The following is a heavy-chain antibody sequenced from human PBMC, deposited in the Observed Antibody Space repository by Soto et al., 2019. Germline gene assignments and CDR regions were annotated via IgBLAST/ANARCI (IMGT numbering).Heavy chain of an antibody. V-gene: IGHV1-2*02. J-gene: IGHJ3*02. Sequence: ASVKVSCKASGYTFTGYFMHCVRQAGGQGLAGMGWINPNSGVTNYAQKFQGRVTLTRETSISTAYMELNRLRSDDTAGYYCVRDYREAFDIWGQGTMVTVSS. CDR2: INPNSGVT. CDR3: VRDYREAFDI. D-gene: IGHD3-16*02. CDR1: GYTFTGYF.